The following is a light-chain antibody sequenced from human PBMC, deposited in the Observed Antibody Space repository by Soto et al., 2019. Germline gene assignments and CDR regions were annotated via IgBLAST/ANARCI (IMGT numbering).Light chain of an antibody. V-gene: IGKV1-9*01. CDR1: QGISSY. Sequence: DIPLTQSPSFLSASVGDRVTITCRASQGISSYLAWYQQKPGKAPKLLIYAASTLKSGVPSRFSGGGTGTEFTLTISSLQPEDFATYYCQQLNSYPRLTFGGGTKVEIK. CDR3: QQLNSYPRLT. CDR2: AAS. J-gene: IGKJ4*01.